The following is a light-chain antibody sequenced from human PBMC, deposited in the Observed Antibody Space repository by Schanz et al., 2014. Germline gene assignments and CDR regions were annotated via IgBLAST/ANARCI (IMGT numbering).Light chain of an antibody. Sequence: QSVLTQPPSVSAAPGQKVTISCSGSNSNIGNYYVSWYQQLRGTAPKLLLYDTDKQPAGIPDRFSGSKSGTSATRGITGLLVGDEEDYYCGTWDGSPNVLVFGGGTKLTVL. CDR3: GTWDGSPNVLV. J-gene: IGLJ2*01. CDR1: NSNIGNYY. CDR2: DTD. V-gene: IGLV1-51*01.